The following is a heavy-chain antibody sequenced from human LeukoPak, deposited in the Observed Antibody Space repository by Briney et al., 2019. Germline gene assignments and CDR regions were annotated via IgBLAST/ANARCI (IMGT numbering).Heavy chain of an antibody. CDR1: GDSINSLDL. D-gene: IGHD6-6*01. V-gene: IGHV4-4*02. Sequence: SETLSLTCTVSGDSINSLDLWSWVRQPPGKGLEWIGYIYHSGSTYYNPSLKSRVTISVDRSKNQFSLKLSSVTAADTAVYYCARVKDSSSSSHEFDLWGRGTLVTVSS. CDR3: ARVKDSSSSSHEFDL. CDR2: IYHSGST. J-gene: IGHJ2*01.